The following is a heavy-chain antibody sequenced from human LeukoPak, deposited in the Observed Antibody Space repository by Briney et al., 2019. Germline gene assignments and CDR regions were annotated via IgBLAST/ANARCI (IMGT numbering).Heavy chain of an antibody. V-gene: IGHV3-48*01. CDR3: ARYSWELKGGAFDI. Sequence: GGSLRLSCAASGFTFSSYSMNWVRQAPGKGLEWVSYISSSSSTIYYADSVKGRFTISRDNAKNSLYLQMNSLRAEDTAVYYCARYSWELKGGAFDIWGQGTMVTVSS. D-gene: IGHD1-26*01. CDR2: ISSSSSTI. CDR1: GFTFSSYS. J-gene: IGHJ3*02.